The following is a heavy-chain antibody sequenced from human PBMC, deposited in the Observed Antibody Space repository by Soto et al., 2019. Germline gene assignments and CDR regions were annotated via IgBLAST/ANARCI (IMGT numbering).Heavy chain of an antibody. CDR1: GDSITSSTYS. CDR2: IYSSGST. Sequence: ETLSLTCTVSGDSITSSTYSWGWIRQPPGKGLEWLATIYSSGSTFYNPSLNGRVTISVDTSKNQFSLKLTSVTAADTDLYYCASLISGYVKYWGQGTLVTVSS. V-gene: IGHV4-39*01. J-gene: IGHJ4*02. CDR3: ASLISGYVKY. D-gene: IGHD5-12*01.